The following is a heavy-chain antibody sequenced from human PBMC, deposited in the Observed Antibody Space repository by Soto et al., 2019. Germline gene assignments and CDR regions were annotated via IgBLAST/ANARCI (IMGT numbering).Heavy chain of an antibody. D-gene: IGHD3-16*01. J-gene: IGHJ4*02. CDR1: GGSFSGYY. CDR2: IYYSGST. Sequence: SETLSLTCAVYGGSFSGYYWSWIRQPPGKGLEWIGYIYYSGSTNYNPSLKSRVTISVDTSKNQFSLKLSSVTAADTAVYYCARVGGPQKDFDYWGQGTLVTVSS. CDR3: ARVGGPQKDFDY. V-gene: IGHV4-59*01.